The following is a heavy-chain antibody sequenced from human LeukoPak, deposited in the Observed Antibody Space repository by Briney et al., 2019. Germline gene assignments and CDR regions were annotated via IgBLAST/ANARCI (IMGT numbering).Heavy chain of an antibody. V-gene: IGHV3-21*01. CDR3: ARAMYSSGFDY. D-gene: IGHD6-19*01. CDR1: VFTFSIYS. CDR2: ISSSSSYI. J-gene: IGHJ4*02. Sequence: GGSLRLSCAAPVFTFSIYSMNWVRQAPGKGLGWVSSISSSSSYIYYADSVKGLFTISRDNAKNSLYLQMNSLRAEDTAVYYCARAMYSSGFDYWGQGTLVTVSS.